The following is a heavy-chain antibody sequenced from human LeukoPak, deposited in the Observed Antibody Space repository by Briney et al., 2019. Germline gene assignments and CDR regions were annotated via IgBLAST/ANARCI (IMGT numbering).Heavy chain of an antibody. CDR3: ASARCGSTSCYGPSPLGYYYYGMDV. V-gene: IGHV3-74*01. D-gene: IGHD2-2*01. J-gene: IGHJ6*02. Sequence: PGGSLRLSCAASGFTFSSYWMHWVRQAPGKGLVWVSRINSDGSSTSYADSVKGRFTISRDNAKNTLYLQMNSLRAEDTAVYYCASARCGSTSCYGPSPLGYYYYGMDVWGQGTTVTVSS. CDR1: GFTFSSYW. CDR2: INSDGSST.